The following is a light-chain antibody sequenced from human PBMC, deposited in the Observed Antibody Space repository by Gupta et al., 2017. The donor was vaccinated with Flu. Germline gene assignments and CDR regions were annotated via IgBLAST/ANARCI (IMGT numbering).Light chain of an antibody. J-gene: IGLJ3*02. CDR3: NSRESSGNNRV. Sequence: SSALPPAPAVSVALGQTVRITCQGDSLRSYYASWYQQKPGQAPVLVIYGKNNRPSGIPDRFSGSSSGNTASLTITGAQAEDEADYYCNSRESSGNNRVFGGGTKLTVL. CDR2: GKN. CDR1: SLRSYY. V-gene: IGLV3-19*01.